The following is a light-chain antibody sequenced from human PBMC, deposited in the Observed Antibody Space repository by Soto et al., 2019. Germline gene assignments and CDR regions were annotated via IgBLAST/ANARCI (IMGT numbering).Light chain of an antibody. CDR2: GAS. J-gene: IGKJ1*01. CDR1: QSVSSTY. V-gene: IGKV3-20*01. CDR3: QQSYSTPWT. Sequence: EIVLTQSPGTLSLSPGERATLSCRASQSVSSTYLAWYQQKPGQPPRLLMYGASTRATGIPDRFSGSGSGTDFTLTISSLQPEDFATYYCQQSYSTPWTFGQGTKVDIK.